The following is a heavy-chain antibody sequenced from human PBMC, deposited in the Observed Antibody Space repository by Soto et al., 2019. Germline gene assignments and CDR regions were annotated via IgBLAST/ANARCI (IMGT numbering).Heavy chain of an antibody. J-gene: IGHJ3*02. CDR3: AHRLTATAFDI. D-gene: IGHD2-21*02. V-gene: IGHV2-5*02. CDR2: IYWDDDK. Sequence: QITLKESGPTLVKPTQTLTLTCTFSGFSLSTSGVAVGWIRQPPGKALEWLALIYWDDDKLYSPSLKGRLTITRDTSKHQVVLIMTHIDPEDTATYYCAHRLTATAFDIWGQGTMVTVSS. CDR1: GFSLSTSGVA.